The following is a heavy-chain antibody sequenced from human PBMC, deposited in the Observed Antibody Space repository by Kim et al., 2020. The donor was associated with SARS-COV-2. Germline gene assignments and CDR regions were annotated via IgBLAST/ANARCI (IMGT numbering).Heavy chain of an antibody. J-gene: IGHJ4*02. CDR3: TRDHNWGADY. D-gene: IGHD7-27*01. Sequence: ASVKVSCKASGYSITGYPMHWVRQAPGQGLEWMGRIVTSNGVTTYAQKFQGRVTMTRDTSISTVYMDLNRLTSDDTAVYYCTRDHNWGADYWGQGTPVTVSS. CDR1: GYSITGYP. CDR2: IVTSNGVT. V-gene: IGHV1-2*06.